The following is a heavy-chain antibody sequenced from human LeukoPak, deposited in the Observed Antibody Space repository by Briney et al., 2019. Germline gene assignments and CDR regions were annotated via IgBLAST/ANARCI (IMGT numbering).Heavy chain of an antibody. V-gene: IGHV3-21*01. Sequence: PGGSLRLSCAASGFTFSNFQMHWVRQAPGKGLEWVSSISGSSSYIYYVDPVQGRFTISRDNAKNSLYLQLNSLRAEDTALYYCARAKGIAVADLWGQGTLVTVSS. D-gene: IGHD6-19*01. CDR3: ARAKGIAVADL. CDR1: GFTFSNFQ. CDR2: ISGSSSYI. J-gene: IGHJ4*02.